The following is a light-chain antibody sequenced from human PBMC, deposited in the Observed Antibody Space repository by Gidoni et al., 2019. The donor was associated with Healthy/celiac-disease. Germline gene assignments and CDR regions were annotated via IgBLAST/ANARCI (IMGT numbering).Light chain of an antibody. CDR1: SLRSYY. J-gene: IGLJ3*02. Sequence: SSELTQDPAVSVALGQTVRITCQGDSLRSYYASWYQQKPGQAPVLVIYGKNNRPSGIPDRFSGSSSGNTASLTITGAQAEDEADYYCNSRDXXXNHXSWVFG. V-gene: IGLV3-19*01. CDR3: NSRDXXXNHXSWV. CDR2: GKN.